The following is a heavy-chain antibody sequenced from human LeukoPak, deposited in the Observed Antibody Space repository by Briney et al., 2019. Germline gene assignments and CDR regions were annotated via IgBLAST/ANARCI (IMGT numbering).Heavy chain of an antibody. CDR3: SPCGHAYDWFGP. D-gene: IGHD5-12*01. CDR2: TIPFLGAV. Sequence: SVKVSCKAFGATLNIGHAFIWARQAPGQGLQWMGRTIPFLGAVTYAQNFQGRVFFTADKTTSTLYMQLNSLRPDDTAIYYCSPCGHAYDWFGPWGQGTLVTVSS. V-gene: IGHV1-69*04. J-gene: IGHJ5*02. CDR1: GATLNIGHA.